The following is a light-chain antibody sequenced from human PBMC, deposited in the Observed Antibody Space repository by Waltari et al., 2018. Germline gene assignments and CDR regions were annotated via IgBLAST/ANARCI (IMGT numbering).Light chain of an antibody. J-gene: IGKJ2*01. Sequence: DTLMTQSPLSLPVTPGEPASISCRSSQNLLHSDGYNYLDWYLQKPGQSPQLLIYLGSNRASGVPDRLSGSGSGTDFTLKISRVEAEDVGVYYCMQALQTPPTFGQGTKLEI. V-gene: IGKV2-28*01. CDR1: QNLLHSDGYNY. CDR3: MQALQTPPT. CDR2: LGS.